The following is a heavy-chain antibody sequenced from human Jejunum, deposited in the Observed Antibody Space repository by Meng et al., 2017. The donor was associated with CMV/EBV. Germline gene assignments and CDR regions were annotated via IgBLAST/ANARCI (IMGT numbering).Heavy chain of an antibody. CDR1: SFA. D-gene: IGHD1-26*01. J-gene: IGHJ6*02. Sequence: SFAMSWVRQAPGKGLEWVSTISDSGDSTDYVDSVKGRFRISRDISTNTLYLQMNSLRTEDTGEYYCAKVVGVTIRSGQYYYYGMDVGGQGTTVTVSS. CDR2: ISDSGDST. V-gene: IGHV3-23*01. CDR3: AKVVGVTIRSGQYYYYGMDV.